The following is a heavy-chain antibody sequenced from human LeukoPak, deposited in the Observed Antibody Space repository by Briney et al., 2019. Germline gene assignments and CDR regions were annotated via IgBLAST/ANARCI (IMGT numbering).Heavy chain of an antibody. CDR3: ASRVGATYNWFDP. Sequence: SETLSLTCAVYGGSFSGYYWSWIRQPPGEGLEWIGEINHSESTNYNPSLKSRVTISVDMSKNQFSLKLSSVTAADTAVYYCASRVGATYNWFDPWGQGTRVTVSS. J-gene: IGHJ5*02. CDR2: INHSEST. CDR1: GGSFSGYY. V-gene: IGHV4-34*01. D-gene: IGHD1-26*01.